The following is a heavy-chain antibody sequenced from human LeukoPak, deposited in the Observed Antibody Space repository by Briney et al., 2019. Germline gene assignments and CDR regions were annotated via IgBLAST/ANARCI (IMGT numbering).Heavy chain of an antibody. CDR3: ARVYLGVYYYGSSGYSHLDY. V-gene: IGHV1-69*02. CDR1: GGTFSSYT. D-gene: IGHD3-22*01. J-gene: IGHJ4*02. Sequence: SVKVSCKASGGTFSSYTISWVRQAPGQGLEWMGRIIPILGIANYAQKFQGRVTITADKSTSTAYMELSSLRSEDTAVYYCARVYLGVYYYGSSGYSHLDYWGQGTLVTVSS. CDR2: IIPILGIA.